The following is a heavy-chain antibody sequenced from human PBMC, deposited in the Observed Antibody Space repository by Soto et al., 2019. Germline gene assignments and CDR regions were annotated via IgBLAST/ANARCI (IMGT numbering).Heavy chain of an antibody. D-gene: IGHD5-18*01. V-gene: IGHV4-31*03. CDR3: ARDVTGGYSYGPADAYYMDV. CDR2: RYYPGST. Sequence: QVQLQESGPGLVKPSQTLSLTCTVSGGSISSGAYYWSWIRQHPGKGLEWIGYRYYPGSTHYNPSLKSRVTISVDTSRNQFSLKLSSVTAADTAVYYCARDVTGGYSYGPADAYYMDVWGKGTTVTVSS. CDR1: GGSISSGAYY. J-gene: IGHJ6*03.